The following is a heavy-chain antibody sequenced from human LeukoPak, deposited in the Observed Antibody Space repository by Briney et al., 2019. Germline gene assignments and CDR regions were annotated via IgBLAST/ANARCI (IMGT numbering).Heavy chain of an antibody. V-gene: IGHV3-7*01. CDR1: GFTFSSYR. Sequence: PGGSLRLSCAASGFTFSSYRMSWVRQAPGKGLEWVANIKQDGSEKYYVDSVTGRFTISRDNAKNSLYLQMNSLRAEDTAVYYCARAWVTGTDFFDYWGQGTLVTVSS. D-gene: IGHD1-7*01. CDR3: ARAWVTGTDFFDY. J-gene: IGHJ4*02. CDR2: IKQDGSEK.